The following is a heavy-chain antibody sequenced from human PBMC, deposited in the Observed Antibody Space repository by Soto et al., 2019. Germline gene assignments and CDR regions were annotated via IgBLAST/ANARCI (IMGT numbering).Heavy chain of an antibody. Sequence: QVQLVQSGAEVRKPGSSVKVSCKASGGTFSRHAISWVRQAPGQGLEWMGGIIPIFGTANHAKKFQGRVTIVADESTITVYMELSILRSEDTAMYYCARGWGYDSNDYYYAYWGQGTLVIVSS. CDR3: ARGWGYDSNDYYYAY. J-gene: IGHJ4*02. V-gene: IGHV1-69*01. D-gene: IGHD3-22*01. CDR1: GGTFSRHA. CDR2: IIPIFGTA.